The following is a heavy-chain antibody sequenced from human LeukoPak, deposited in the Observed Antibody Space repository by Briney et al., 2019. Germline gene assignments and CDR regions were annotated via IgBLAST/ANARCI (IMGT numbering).Heavy chain of an antibody. CDR1: GGSFSGYY. CDR2: INHSGST. D-gene: IGHD6-19*01. J-gene: IGHJ4*02. CDR3: AGEQASSGWYGGLGY. V-gene: IGHV4-34*01. Sequence: SETLSLTCAVYGGSFSGYYWSWIRQPPGKGLEWIGEINHSGSTNYNPSLKSRVTISVDTSKNQFSLKLSSVTAADTAVYYCAGEQASSGWYGGLGYWGQGTLVTVSS.